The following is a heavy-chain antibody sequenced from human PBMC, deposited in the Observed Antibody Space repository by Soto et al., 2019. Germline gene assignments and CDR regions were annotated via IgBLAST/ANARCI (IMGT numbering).Heavy chain of an antibody. CDR2: IYYSGST. Sequence: QVQLQESGPGLVKPSETLSLTCTVSGGSISSDYWSWIRQPPGKGLEWIGYIYYSGSTNYNPSLKSRVTISVDTPKNQFALNLRSVTAADTAVYYCARQGPVSIFNSWFDPWGQGTLVTVSS. D-gene: IGHD2-2*01. J-gene: IGHJ5*02. CDR1: GGSISSDY. V-gene: IGHV4-59*01. CDR3: ARQGPVSIFNSWFDP.